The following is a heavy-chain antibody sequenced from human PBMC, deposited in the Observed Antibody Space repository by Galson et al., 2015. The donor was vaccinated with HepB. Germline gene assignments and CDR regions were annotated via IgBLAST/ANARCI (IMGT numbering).Heavy chain of an antibody. D-gene: IGHD1-26*01. V-gene: IGHV3-7*03. CDR3: ANIIVGATIPLGYYPDY. Sequence: SLRLSCAASGFTFSSYRMSWVRQAPGKGLEWVANIKQDGSEKYYVDSVKGRFTISRDNAKNSLYLQMNSLRAEDTAVYYCANIIVGATIPLGYYPDYWGQGTLVTVSS. CDR1: GFTFSSYR. CDR2: IKQDGSEK. J-gene: IGHJ4*02.